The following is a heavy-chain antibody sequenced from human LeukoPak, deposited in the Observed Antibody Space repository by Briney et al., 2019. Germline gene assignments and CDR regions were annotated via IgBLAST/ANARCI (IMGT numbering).Heavy chain of an antibody. V-gene: IGHV3-30*18. Sequence: GGSLRLSCAASGFTFSSYGMHWVRQAPGKGLEWVAVISYDGSNKYYADSVKGRFTISRDNSKNTLYLQMNSLRAEDTAVYYCAKDLGYSSSWHPLSYYYYGMDVWDQGTTVTVSS. CDR3: AKDLGYSSSWHPLSYYYYGMDV. J-gene: IGHJ6*02. CDR2: ISYDGSNK. CDR1: GFTFSSYG. D-gene: IGHD6-13*01.